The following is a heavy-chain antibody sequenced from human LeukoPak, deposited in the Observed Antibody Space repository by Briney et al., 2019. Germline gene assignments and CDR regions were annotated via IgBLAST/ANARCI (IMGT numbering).Heavy chain of an antibody. D-gene: IGHD1-1*01. V-gene: IGHV5-10-1*01. Sequence: GESLKISCQGSGYSFTSYWISWVRQMPGKGLEWMGRIDPSDSYTNYSPSFQGHVTISADKSISTAYLQWSSLKASDTAMYYCARRMEDWFDPWGQGILVTVSS. CDR1: GYSFTSYW. J-gene: IGHJ5*02. CDR2: IDPSDSYT. CDR3: ARRMEDWFDP.